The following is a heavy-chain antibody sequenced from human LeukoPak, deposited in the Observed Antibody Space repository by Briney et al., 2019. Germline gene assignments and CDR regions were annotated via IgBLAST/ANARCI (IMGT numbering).Heavy chain of an antibody. CDR1: GVTFSIYS. Sequence: PGGSLRLSCSASGVTFSIYSMHWVRQAPGKGLKYVSAINNNGGSTYYADSVKGRFTISRDNSKNMLFLQMSSLRAEDTAVYYCVRRSGYDYDYWGQGTLVTVSS. CDR2: INNNGGST. CDR3: VRRSGYDYDY. V-gene: IGHV3-64D*06. D-gene: IGHD5-12*01. J-gene: IGHJ4*02.